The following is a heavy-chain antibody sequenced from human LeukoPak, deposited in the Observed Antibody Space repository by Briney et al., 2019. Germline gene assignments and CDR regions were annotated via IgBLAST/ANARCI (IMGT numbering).Heavy chain of an antibody. V-gene: IGHV4-4*03. Sequence: PPGTLSLTCGVSGGSIDITNYWSWVRQAPGKGLEWIGEISHSGTTNYNPSLRSRVTMFLDRANNQFSLSLTSVTAAASAVYYCTRENRPFCPFAYWGQGVLVTVSS. CDR2: ISHSGTT. J-gene: IGHJ4*02. CDR1: GGSIDITNY. CDR3: TRENRPFCPFAY. D-gene: IGHD2/OR15-2a*01.